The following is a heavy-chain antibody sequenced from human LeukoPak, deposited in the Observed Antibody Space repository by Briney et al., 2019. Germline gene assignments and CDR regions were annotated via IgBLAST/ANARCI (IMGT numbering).Heavy chain of an antibody. CDR3: ARGRLREGFDY. V-gene: IGHV1-2*02. CDR1: GYTFIDSY. Sequence: ASVKVSCKASGYTFIDSYIHWVRQAPGQGLEWMGWINPNSGGTNYAQNFQGRVTMTSDTSISTAYMELSSLRSDDTAVFYCARGRLREGFDYWGQGTLVTVSS. CDR2: INPNSGGT. J-gene: IGHJ4*02. D-gene: IGHD1-26*01.